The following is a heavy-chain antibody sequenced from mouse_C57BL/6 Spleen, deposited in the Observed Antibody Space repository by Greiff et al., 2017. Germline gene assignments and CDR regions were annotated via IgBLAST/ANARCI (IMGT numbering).Heavy chain of an antibody. V-gene: IGHV1-59*01. CDR2: LDPSASYT. CDR1: GYTFPSYW. Sequence: QVQLQQPGAELVRPGTSVKLSCQASGYTFPSYWMHWVKQRPGQGLEWIGVLDPSASYTTYNHKFQGTAPLTVATSSSTAYMQLSSLTAEDAAVYYGASGGYDGSSYVFAYWGQGTLVTVSA. CDR3: ASGGYDGSSYVFAY. D-gene: IGHD1-1*01. J-gene: IGHJ3*01.